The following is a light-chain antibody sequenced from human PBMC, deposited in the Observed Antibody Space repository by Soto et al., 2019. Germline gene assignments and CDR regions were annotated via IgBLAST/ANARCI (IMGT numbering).Light chain of an antibody. CDR3: QQYCSSPLT. CDR1: ETVDTSS. J-gene: IGKJ4*01. V-gene: IGKV3-20*01. Sequence: EIVLTQSPGTLSLSPGETATLSCRASETVDTSSLGWYQQNPGRAPSLLIYSASRRATGIPDRFDASGSATDFTLTISRLEPEDFAVYYCQQYCSSPLTFGGGTKVEI. CDR2: SAS.